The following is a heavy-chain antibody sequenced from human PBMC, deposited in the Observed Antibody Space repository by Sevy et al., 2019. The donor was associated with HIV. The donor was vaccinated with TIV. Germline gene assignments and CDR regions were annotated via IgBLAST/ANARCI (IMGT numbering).Heavy chain of an antibody. Sequence: ASVKVSCKASGYTFTGYYMHWVRQAPGRGLEWMGRINPNSGGTNYAQKFQGRVTMTRDTSISTAYMELSRLRSDDTAVYYCARDWDCSSTSCYLLYYYDSSDSDAFDIWGQGTMVTVSS. CDR3: ARDWDCSSTSCYLLYYYDSSDSDAFDI. J-gene: IGHJ3*02. CDR1: GYTFTGYY. D-gene: IGHD2-2*01. V-gene: IGHV1-2*06. CDR2: INPNSGGT.